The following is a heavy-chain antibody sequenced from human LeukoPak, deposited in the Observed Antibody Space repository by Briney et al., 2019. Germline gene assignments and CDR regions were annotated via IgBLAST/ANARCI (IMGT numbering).Heavy chain of an antibody. CDR2: IKSKTDGGTT. V-gene: IGHV3-15*01. J-gene: IGHJ4*02. CDR3: TSQTTDFWSGYYTGRGVDY. CDR1: GFTFSNAW. Sequence: PGGSLRLSCAASGFTFSNAWMSWVRQAPGKGLEWVGRIKSKTDGGTTDYAAPVKGRFTIPRDDSKNTRYLQMNSLRTEDTAVYYCTSQTTDFWSGYYTGRGVDYWRQGTLVTVSS. D-gene: IGHD3-3*01.